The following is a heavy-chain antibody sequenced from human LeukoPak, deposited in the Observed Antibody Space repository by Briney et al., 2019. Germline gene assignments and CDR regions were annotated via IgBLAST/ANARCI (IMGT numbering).Heavy chain of an antibody. CDR1: GFTFSSYG. V-gene: IGHV3-30*18. CDR2: ISYDGSNK. D-gene: IGHD4-17*01. J-gene: IGHJ4*02. Sequence: GGSLRLSCAASGFTFSSYGMHWVRQAPGKGLEWVAVISYDGSNKYYADSVKGRFTISRDNSKNTLYLQMNSLRAEDTAVYYCAKNRATVTTKYYFDYWGQETLVTVSS. CDR3: AKNRATVTTKYYFDY.